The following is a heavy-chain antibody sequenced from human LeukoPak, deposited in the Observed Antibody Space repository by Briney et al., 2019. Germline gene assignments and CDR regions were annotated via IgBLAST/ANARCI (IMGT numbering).Heavy chain of an antibody. CDR1: GYSFDSGYY. V-gene: IGHV4-38-2*02. CDR3: ARLYCISTSCYTIDY. J-gene: IGHJ4*02. Sequence: PSETLSLTCTVSGYSFDSGYYWGWIRQPPGKGLEWIANIYYSGSTSYNPPLKSRVTVSIDTSKNKFSLKLYSVSAADTALYYCARLYCISTSCYTIDYWGQGTLVTVSS. CDR2: IYYSGST. D-gene: IGHD2-2*02.